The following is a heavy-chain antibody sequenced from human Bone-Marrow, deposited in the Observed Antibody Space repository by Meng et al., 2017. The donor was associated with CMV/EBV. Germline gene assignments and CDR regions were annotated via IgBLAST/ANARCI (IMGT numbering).Heavy chain of an antibody. V-gene: IGHV3-30*02. D-gene: IGHD6-19*01. CDR1: GFTFSSYG. J-gene: IGHJ6*02. Sequence: GESLKISCAASGFTFSSYGMHWVRQAPGKGLEWVAFIRYDGSNKYYADSVKGRFTISRDNSKNTLYLQMNSLRAEDTAVYYCAKDQAYSSGWGVLYYYGMDVWGQGPMVTVSS. CDR3: AKDQAYSSGWGVLYYYGMDV. CDR2: IRYDGSNK.